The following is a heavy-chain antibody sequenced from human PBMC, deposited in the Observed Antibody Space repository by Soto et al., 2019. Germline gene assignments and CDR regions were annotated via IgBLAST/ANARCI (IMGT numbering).Heavy chain of an antibody. CDR2: IIPIFGTA. V-gene: IGHV1-69*01. J-gene: IGHJ4*02. Sequence: QVQLVQSGAEVKKPGSSVKVSCKASGGTFSSYSINWVRQAPGQGLEWMGEIIPIFGTANYAQKFQGRVTMTADESTSTAEMELSSLRSEDTAVYYCARDGGRHSGGIDYWGQGTLVTVSS. CDR3: ARDGGRHSGGIDY. D-gene: IGHD1-26*01. CDR1: GGTFSSYS.